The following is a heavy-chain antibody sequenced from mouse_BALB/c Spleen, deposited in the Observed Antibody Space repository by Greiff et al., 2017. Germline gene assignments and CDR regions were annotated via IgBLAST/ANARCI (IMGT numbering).Heavy chain of an antibody. J-gene: IGHJ3*01. V-gene: IGHV3-2*02. CDR1: GYSITSDYA. Sequence: VQLKESGPGLVKPSQSLSLTCTVTGYSITSDYAWNWIRQFPGNKLEWMGYISYSGSTSYNPSLKSRISITRDTSKNQFFLQLNSVTTEDTATYYCASGGIYDGYYWFAYWGQGTLVTVSA. D-gene: IGHD2-3*01. CDR2: ISYSGST. CDR3: ASGGIYDGYYWFAY.